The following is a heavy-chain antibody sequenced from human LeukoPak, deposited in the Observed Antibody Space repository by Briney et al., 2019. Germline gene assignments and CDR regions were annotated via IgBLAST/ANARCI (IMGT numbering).Heavy chain of an antibody. CDR2: IIPIFGTA. CDR3: AREVSGRYCSSTSCHGGDYYYYGMDV. D-gene: IGHD2-2*01. CDR1: EGTFSSYA. J-gene: IGHJ6*02. V-gene: IGHV1-69*01. Sequence: SVKVSCKASEGTFSSYAISWVRQAPGQGLEWMGGIIPIFGTANYAQKFQGRVTITADESTSTAYMELSSLRSEDTAVYYCAREVSGRYCSSTSCHGGDYYYYGMDVWGQGTTVTVSS.